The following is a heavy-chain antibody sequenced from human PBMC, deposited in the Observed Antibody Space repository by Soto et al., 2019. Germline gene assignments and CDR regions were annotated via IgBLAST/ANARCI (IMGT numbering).Heavy chain of an antibody. CDR3: VTDRRAYYYGSGSDL. D-gene: IGHD3-10*01. J-gene: IGHJ5*02. CDR2: ISYDGSGK. CDR1: GFSFSDSG. Sequence: QMYLVESGGGVVQPATPLRLSCGASGFSFSDSGMHWVRQAPGKGLEWVAVISYDGSGKYYSDSVKGRFTISRDKSKNMLFLQMRGLTSEDTAVYYCVTDRRAYYYGSGSDLWGQGTLVTVSS. V-gene: IGHV3-30*03.